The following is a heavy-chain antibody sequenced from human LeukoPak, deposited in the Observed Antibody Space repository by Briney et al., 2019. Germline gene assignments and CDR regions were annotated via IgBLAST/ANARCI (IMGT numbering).Heavy chain of an antibody. CDR2: MSYSGST. Sequence: SETLSLTCTVSDGSINWGWIRQPPGEGLEWIGSMSYSGSTFYNPSLKSRVTMSVDRSNNQFSLTLTSVTAADTAVYYCARLVSNGTHGYFDYWGQGTLVTVSS. D-gene: IGHD2-8*01. J-gene: IGHJ4*02. V-gene: IGHV4-39*07. CDR1: DGSIN. CDR3: ARLVSNGTHGYFDY.